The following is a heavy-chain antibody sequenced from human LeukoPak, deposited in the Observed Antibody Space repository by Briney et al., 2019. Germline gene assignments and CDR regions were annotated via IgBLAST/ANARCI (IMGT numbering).Heavy chain of an antibody. J-gene: IGHJ3*02. CDR1: GFTFNNAW. V-gene: IGHV3-48*04. Sequence: GGSLRLSCAASGFTFNNAWMGWVRQAPGKGLEWISYIDSISTTIYSADSVRGRFTISRDNAKNSLYLQMNSLRVEDTAIYYCARGAPLVVVTTGAFDIWGQGTMVTVSS. CDR2: IDSISTTI. CDR3: ARGAPLVVVTTGAFDI. D-gene: IGHD2-15*01.